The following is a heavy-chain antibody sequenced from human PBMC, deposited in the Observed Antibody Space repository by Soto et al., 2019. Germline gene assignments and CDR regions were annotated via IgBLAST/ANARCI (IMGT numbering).Heavy chain of an antibody. CDR1: GGTFSSYA. Sequence: QVQLVQSGAEVKKPGSSVKVSCKASGGTFSSYAISWVRQALGQGLEWMGGIIPIFGTANYAQKFQGRVKITADESTRTAYLELSSLRSEDTGVYSWARRDGYNYYWYFDLLGRGTLVTVSS. D-gene: IGHD5-12*01. CDR3: ARRDGYNYYWYFDL. J-gene: IGHJ2*01. V-gene: IGHV1-69*01. CDR2: IIPIFGTA.